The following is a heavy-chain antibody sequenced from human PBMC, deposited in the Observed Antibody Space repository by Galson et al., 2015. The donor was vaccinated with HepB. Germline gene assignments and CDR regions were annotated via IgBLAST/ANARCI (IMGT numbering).Heavy chain of an antibody. CDR1: GFIFKHYA. J-gene: IGHJ4*02. CDR3: AKLPYSGSYYEDAQYYFDN. V-gene: IGHV3-23*01. D-gene: IGHD1-26*01. CDR2: ITFGGGTT. Sequence: SLRLSCAASGFIFKHYAVGWVRQAPGKWLEWVPIITFGGGTTYYADSVKGRFFISRDNSKKTLFLDMSSLRAEDTAVYYCAKLPYSGSYYEDAQYYFDNWGQGTLVTVSS.